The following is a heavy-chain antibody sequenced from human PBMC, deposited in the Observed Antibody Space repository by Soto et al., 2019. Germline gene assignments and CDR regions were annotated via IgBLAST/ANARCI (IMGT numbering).Heavy chain of an antibody. CDR2: INGDGSST. V-gene: IGHV3-74*01. J-gene: IGHJ6*03. CDR3: TRDAYYDFWSGYSAYYYYYMDV. Sequence: EVQLVESGGGLVQPGGSLRLSCAASGFTFSSYWMHWVRQAPGKGLVWVSRINGDGSSTTHADSVRGRFTISRDNTKNTLYLQMNSRRAEDTAVYYCTRDAYYDFWSGYSAYYYYYMDVWGKGTTVTVSS. D-gene: IGHD3-3*01. CDR1: GFTFSSYW.